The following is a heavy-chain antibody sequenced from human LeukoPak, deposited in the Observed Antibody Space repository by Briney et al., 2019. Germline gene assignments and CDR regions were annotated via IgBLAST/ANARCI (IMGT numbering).Heavy chain of an antibody. Sequence: SETLSLTCTVSGGSISSTTYYWGWIRQPPGKGLEWIGSVYYGGATYYNPSLKSRITISVDTSRNQFSLKLSSVTAADTAVYYCARRTFALRDYTIVDYFDYWGQGTLVTVSS. D-gene: IGHD4/OR15-4a*01. CDR2: VYYGGAT. CDR3: ARRTFALRDYTIVDYFDY. V-gene: IGHV4-39*01. J-gene: IGHJ4*02. CDR1: GGSISSTTYY.